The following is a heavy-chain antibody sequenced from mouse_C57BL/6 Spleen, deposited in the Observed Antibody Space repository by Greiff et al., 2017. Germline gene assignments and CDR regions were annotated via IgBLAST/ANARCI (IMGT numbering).Heavy chain of an antibody. D-gene: IGHD2-14*01. CDR2: IWGDGST. J-gene: IGHJ1*03. V-gene: IGHV2-3*01. CDR1: GFSLTSYG. Sequence: VKVVESGPGLVAPSQSLSITCTVSGFSLTSYGVSWVRQPPGKGLEWLGGIWGDGSTNYHSALISRRSISKVNSQSQVFLKLNRLQTADTATYYGATAYFRDWYFDVWGTGTTVTVSS. CDR3: ATAYFRDWYFDV.